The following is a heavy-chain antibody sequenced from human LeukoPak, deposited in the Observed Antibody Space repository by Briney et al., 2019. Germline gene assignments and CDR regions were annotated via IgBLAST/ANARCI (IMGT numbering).Heavy chain of an antibody. CDR1: GVTVSSTY. D-gene: IGHD6-19*01. CDR2: IYGGGAT. V-gene: IGHV3-53*01. CDR3: VRSYSSGWFDY. J-gene: IGHJ4*02. Sequence: GRSLRLSCAASGVTVSSTYMSWVRQAPGKGLEWVSVIYGGGATYYADSVKGRFTISRDNSRNTLYLQMSSLRAEDTAVYYCVRSYSSGWFDYWGQGTLVSVSS.